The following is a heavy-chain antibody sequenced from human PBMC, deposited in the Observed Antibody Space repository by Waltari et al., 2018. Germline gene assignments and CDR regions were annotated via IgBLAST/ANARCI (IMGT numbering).Heavy chain of an antibody. J-gene: IGHJ4*02. CDR2: VRGGGDNI. CDR3: ARVLGYGPLTDLFDH. Sequence: EVQLLESGGALVQSGESLRLSCTASGFTFSSYAMNWIRQAPGKGWGGVSIVRGGGDNIHYADSVKGRFLISRDNSKNTLYLQMNSLRAEDTAIYYCARVLGYGPLTDLFDHWGQGTLVTVSS. CDR1: GFTFSSYA. V-gene: IGHV3-23*01. D-gene: IGHD3-10*01.